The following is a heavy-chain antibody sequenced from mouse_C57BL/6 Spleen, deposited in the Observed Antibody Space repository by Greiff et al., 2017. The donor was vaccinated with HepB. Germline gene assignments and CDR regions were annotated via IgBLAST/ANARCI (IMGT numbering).Heavy chain of an antibody. V-gene: IGHV5-9-1*02. CDR2: ISSGGDYI. CDR1: GFTFSSYA. Sequence: EVNVVESGEGLVKPGGSLKLSCAASGFTFSSYAMSWVRQTPEKRLEWVAYISSGGDYIYYADTVKGRFTISRDNARNTLYLQMSSLKSEDTAMYYCTRGVGRGAWFAYWGQGTLVTVSA. J-gene: IGHJ3*01. D-gene: IGHD4-1*01. CDR3: TRGVGRGAWFAY.